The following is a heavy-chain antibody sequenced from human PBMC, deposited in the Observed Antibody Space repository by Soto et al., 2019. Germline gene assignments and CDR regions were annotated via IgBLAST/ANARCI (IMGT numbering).Heavy chain of an antibody. D-gene: IGHD3-22*01. Sequence: VGSLRLSCAASGFTFSSYGMHWVRQAPGKGLEWVAVIWYDGSNKYYADSVKGRFTISRDNSKNTLYLQMNSLRAEDTAVYYCAREKLPQYYYDSSGDAFDIWGQGTMVTVSS. CDR1: GFTFSSYG. V-gene: IGHV3-33*01. CDR3: AREKLPQYYYDSSGDAFDI. CDR2: IWYDGSNK. J-gene: IGHJ3*02.